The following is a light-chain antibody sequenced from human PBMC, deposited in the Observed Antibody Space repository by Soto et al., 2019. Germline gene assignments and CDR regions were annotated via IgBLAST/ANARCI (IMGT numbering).Light chain of an antibody. CDR3: SSYTSSSTRV. V-gene: IGLV2-14*01. J-gene: IGLJ1*01. CDR1: SSDVGGYNY. Sequence: SALTQPASLSWAPGQAIPLSCTGNSSDVGGYNYVSWYQQHPGKAPKLMICDVSNRPSGVSNRFSGSESGNTASLTISGLQAEDEADYYCSSYTSSSTRVFGTGTKVTVL. CDR2: DVS.